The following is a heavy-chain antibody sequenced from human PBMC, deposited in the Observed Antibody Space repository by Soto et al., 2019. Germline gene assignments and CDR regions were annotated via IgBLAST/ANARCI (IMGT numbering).Heavy chain of an antibody. CDR1: GFTFDDYA. V-gene: IGHV3-9*01. D-gene: IGHD3-10*01. CDR3: AKDSVYGSGSYYTYFDY. CDR2: ISWNSGSI. J-gene: IGHJ4*02. Sequence: SLRLSCAASGFTFDDYAMHWVRQVTGKGLEWVSGISWNSGSIDYSDSVKGRFTISRDNAKNSLYLHMNSLRVEDTALYYCAKDSVYGSGSYYTYFDYWGQGTLVTVSS.